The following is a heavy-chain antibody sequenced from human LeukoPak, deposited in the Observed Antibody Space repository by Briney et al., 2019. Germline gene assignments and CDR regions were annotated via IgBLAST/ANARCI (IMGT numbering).Heavy chain of an antibody. Sequence: GGSLRLSCAASGFTFSTYAMSWVRQAPGKGLEWVSGISWNSGSIGYADSVKGRFTISRDNAKNSLYLQMNSLRAEDTALYYCAKSRSGYYYVFDYWGQGTLVTVSS. CDR3: AKSRSGYYYVFDY. CDR2: ISWNSGSI. CDR1: GFTFSTYA. J-gene: IGHJ4*02. V-gene: IGHV3-9*01. D-gene: IGHD3-22*01.